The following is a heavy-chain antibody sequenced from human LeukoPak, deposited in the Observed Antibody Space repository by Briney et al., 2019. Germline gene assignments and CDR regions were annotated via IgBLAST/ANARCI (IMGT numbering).Heavy chain of an antibody. J-gene: IGHJ4*02. V-gene: IGHV1-46*01. CDR3: AAPHYYDSSGYQINSLDY. Sequence: ASVTVSFKASGYTFTSYYMHWVRQAPGQGLEGMGIINPSGGSTSYAQKFQGRVTMTRDTSTSTVYMELSSLRSEDTAVYYCAAPHYYDSSGYQINSLDYWGQGTLVTVSS. D-gene: IGHD3-22*01. CDR2: INPSGGST. CDR1: GYTFTSYY.